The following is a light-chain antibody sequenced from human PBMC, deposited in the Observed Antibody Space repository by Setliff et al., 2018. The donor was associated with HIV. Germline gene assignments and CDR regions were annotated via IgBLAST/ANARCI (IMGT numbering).Light chain of an antibody. CDR3: TSYTTSSTLV. CDR2: GVT. Sequence: QSALTQPASVSGSPGQSITISCTGASSDVGDYNYFSWYQQHPGKAPKLMIYGVTNRPSGISTRFSGSKTGNTASLTISGLQAEDESDCYCTSYTTSSTLVFGGGTKGTVL. J-gene: IGLJ2*01. CDR1: SSDVGDYNY. V-gene: IGLV2-14*01.